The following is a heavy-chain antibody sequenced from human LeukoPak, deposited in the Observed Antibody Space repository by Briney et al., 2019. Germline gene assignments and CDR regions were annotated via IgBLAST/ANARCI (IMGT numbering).Heavy chain of an antibody. CDR1: GFTFSDYW. Sequence: GGSLRLSCTASGFTFSDYWMTWVRQAPGKGPEWVANIKQDGSQRYYVDSVRGRFTISRDNAKNSLFLQMNGLRAEDTAVYFCARRGGSSSRRSPIDYWGQGTLVTVSS. CDR2: IKQDGSQR. J-gene: IGHJ4*02. D-gene: IGHD6-6*01. V-gene: IGHV3-7*01. CDR3: ARRGGSSSRRSPIDY.